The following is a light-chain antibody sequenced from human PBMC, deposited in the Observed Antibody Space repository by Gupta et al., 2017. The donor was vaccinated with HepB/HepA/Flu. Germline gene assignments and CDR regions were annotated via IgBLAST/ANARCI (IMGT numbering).Light chain of an antibody. CDR2: RDN. CDR1: SFNIGSNY. Sequence: QSVLTQPPSASETPGQRVAISCSGSSFNIGSNYVFWYQQLPGTAPRLLIYRDNQRPSGVPDRFSGSKSGTSASLAISGLRSEDEAYYYCAAWADSVSVLVFGGGTKLTVL. V-gene: IGLV1-47*01. J-gene: IGLJ2*01. CDR3: AAWADSVSVLV.